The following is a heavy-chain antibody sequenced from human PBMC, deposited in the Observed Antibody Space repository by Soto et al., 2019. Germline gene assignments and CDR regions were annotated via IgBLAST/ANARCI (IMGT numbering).Heavy chain of an antibody. J-gene: IGHJ6*02. Sequence: ASVKVSCKASGYTFTDYYMHWVRQAPGQGLEWMGWINPNSGGTNYAQKFQGRVTMTRDTSISTAYMELSRLRSDDTAVYYCARGVVTGGYYYYYYGMDVWGQGATVTVSS. CDR2: INPNSGGT. V-gene: IGHV1-2*02. CDR1: GYTFTDYY. CDR3: ARGVVTGGYYYYYYGMDV. D-gene: IGHD5-18*01.